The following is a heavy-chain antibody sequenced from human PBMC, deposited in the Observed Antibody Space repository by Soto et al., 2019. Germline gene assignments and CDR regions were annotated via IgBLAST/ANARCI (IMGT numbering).Heavy chain of an antibody. J-gene: IGHJ5*02. Sequence: PSQTLSLTCDISGDSVSSNSAAWNWIRQPPSRGLEWLGRTSYRSKWYNDYAVSVKSRVTISVDTSKNQFSLKLSSVTAADTAVYYCARSVFPWGQGTLVTVSS. V-gene: IGHV6-1*01. CDR1: GDSVSSNSAA. CDR3: ARSVFP. CDR2: TSYRSKWYN.